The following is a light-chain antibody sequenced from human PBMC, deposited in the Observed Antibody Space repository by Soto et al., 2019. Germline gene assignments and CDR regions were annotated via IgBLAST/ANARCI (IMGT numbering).Light chain of an antibody. CDR2: GAS. Sequence: DIQMTQSPSSLSASVGDRFTITCRASQTISIFLNWYQQKPGKAPKLLIYGASTLQGGVPSRFSGSGSGTDFTLTISRLQPEDFATYYCQRSYGSPPWTFGQGTKVDI. J-gene: IGKJ1*01. CDR1: QTISIF. V-gene: IGKV1-39*01. CDR3: QRSYGSPPWT.